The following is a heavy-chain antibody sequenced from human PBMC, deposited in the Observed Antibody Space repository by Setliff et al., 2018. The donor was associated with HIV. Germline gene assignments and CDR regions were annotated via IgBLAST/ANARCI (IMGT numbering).Heavy chain of an antibody. CDR1: GFTFSSYS. Sequence: GGSLRLSCAASGFTFSSYSMNWVRQAPGKGLEWVSSISSSSSCIYYADSVKGRFTISRDNAKNSLYLQMNSLRAEDTAVYYCARDRRSAAGTSGAFDIWGQGTMVTVSS. CDR2: ISSSSSCI. J-gene: IGHJ3*02. D-gene: IGHD6-13*01. V-gene: IGHV3-21*01. CDR3: ARDRRSAAGTSGAFDI.